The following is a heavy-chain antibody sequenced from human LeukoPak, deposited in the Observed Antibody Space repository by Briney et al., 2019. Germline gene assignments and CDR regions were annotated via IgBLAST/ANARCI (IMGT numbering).Heavy chain of an antibody. CDR2: INHSGST. D-gene: IGHD3-10*01. CDR3: ARHPTYYYGSENPSHAFDI. V-gene: IGHV4-34*01. J-gene: IGHJ3*02. Sequence: PSETLSLTCAVYGGSFSGYYWSWIRQPPGKGLEWIGEINHSGSTNYNPSLKSRVTISVDTSKNQFSLKLSSVTAADTAVYYCARHPTYYYGSENPSHAFDIWGQGTMVTVSS. CDR1: GGSFSGYY.